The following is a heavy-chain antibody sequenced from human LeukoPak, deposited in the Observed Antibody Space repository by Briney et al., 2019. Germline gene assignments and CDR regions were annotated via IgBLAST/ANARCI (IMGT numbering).Heavy chain of an antibody. CDR1: GYTFTGYY. Sequence: ASVKVSCKASGYTFTGYYMHWVRQAPGQGLEWMGWINLNTGATKNTQKFQGRVTLTRDTSTSTAYMDLGRLRSDDTAVYYCARVMYRGYYGAFDIWGQGTMVTVSS. D-gene: IGHD3-10*01. J-gene: IGHJ3*02. CDR2: INLNTGAT. V-gene: IGHV1-2*02. CDR3: ARVMYRGYYGAFDI.